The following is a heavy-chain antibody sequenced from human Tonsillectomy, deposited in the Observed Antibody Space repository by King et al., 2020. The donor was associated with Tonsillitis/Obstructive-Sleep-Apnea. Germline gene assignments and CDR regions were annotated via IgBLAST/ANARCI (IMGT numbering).Heavy chain of an antibody. Sequence: TLKESGPALVKPTQTLTLTCSFSGFSLSTGVGVGGIRQPPGKALEWLALIYWDDDQRYRPSLKSRLSITKDSSKNQVVLTMTNMDPVDAATYFCARIRGDLFFDYWGQGTLVTVSS. CDR2: IYWDDDQ. CDR1: GFSLSTGVG. D-gene: IGHD3-3*02. CDR3: ARIRGDLFFDY. J-gene: IGHJ4*02. V-gene: IGHV2-5*02.